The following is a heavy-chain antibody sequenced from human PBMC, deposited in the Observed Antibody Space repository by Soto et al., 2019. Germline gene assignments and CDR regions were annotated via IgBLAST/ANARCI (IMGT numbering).Heavy chain of an antibody. Sequence: EVQLVESGGGLVQPGGSLRLSCAASGFTFSSYWMHWVRQAPGKGLVWVSHINSDGSSTTYADSVKGRFPISRDNARNTLYLQMNSLRAEDTAVYYCARRRGGDFDYWGQGTLVAVSS. CDR2: INSDGSST. CDR3: ARRRGGDFDY. CDR1: GFTFSSYW. V-gene: IGHV3-74*03. J-gene: IGHJ4*02. D-gene: IGHD3-16*01.